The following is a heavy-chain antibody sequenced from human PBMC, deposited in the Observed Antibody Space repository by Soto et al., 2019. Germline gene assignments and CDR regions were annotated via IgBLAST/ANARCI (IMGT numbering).Heavy chain of an antibody. Sequence: ASVKVSCKSSGYTFTDRYIHWVRQAPGPGLEWMGWINPKSGGTNYAQKFQGRVTMTRDTSISTAYLDLSGLSSNDTAMYFCARWGQEYCSGGSCSRHVNSYGMDVWGQGTTVTVS. CDR3: ARWGQEYCSGGSCSRHVNSYGMDV. D-gene: IGHD2-15*01. J-gene: IGHJ6*02. V-gene: IGHV1-2*02. CDR2: INPKSGGT. CDR1: GYTFTDRY.